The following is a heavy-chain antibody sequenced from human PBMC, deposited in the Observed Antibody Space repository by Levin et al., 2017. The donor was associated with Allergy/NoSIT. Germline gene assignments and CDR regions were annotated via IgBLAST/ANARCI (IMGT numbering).Heavy chain of an antibody. CDR3: ARRQDQDIVVVPAAIRDTVGFDY. D-gene: IGHD2-2*02. J-gene: IGHJ4*02. V-gene: IGHV4-34*01. CDR2: INHSGST. Sequence: ESLKISCAVYGGSFSGYYWSWIRQPPGKGLEWIGEINHSGSTNYNPSLKSRVTISVDTSKNQFSLKLSSVTAADTAVYYCARRQDQDIVVVPAAIRDTVGFDYWGQGTLVTVSS. CDR1: GGSFSGYY.